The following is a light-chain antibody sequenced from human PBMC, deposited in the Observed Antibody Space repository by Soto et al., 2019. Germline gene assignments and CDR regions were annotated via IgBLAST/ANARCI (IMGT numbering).Light chain of an antibody. V-gene: IGKV3-15*01. Sequence: EIVMTQSPATLSVSPGESATLSCRASQSVSSNLAWYQQRPGQAPRLLIYDASTRATGIPARFSGSGSGTEFTLTISSLQSEDFTIYYCQQYNTLPPAWTFGQGTKVEIK. CDR1: QSVSSN. CDR2: DAS. J-gene: IGKJ1*01. CDR3: QQYNTLPPAWT.